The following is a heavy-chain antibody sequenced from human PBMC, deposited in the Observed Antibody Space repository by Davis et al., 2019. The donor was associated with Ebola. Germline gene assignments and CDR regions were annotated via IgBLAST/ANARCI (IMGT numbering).Heavy chain of an antibody. Sequence: GESLKISCAASGFTFSSYGMHWVRQAPGKGLEWVAVISYDGSNKYYADSVKGRFTISRDNSKNTLYLQMNSLRAEDTAVYYCAKAGPRDYYDSSGYYLRPYFDYWGQGTLVTVSS. J-gene: IGHJ4*02. CDR1: GFTFSSYG. CDR3: AKAGPRDYYDSSGYYLRPYFDY. V-gene: IGHV3-30*18. D-gene: IGHD3-22*01. CDR2: ISYDGSNK.